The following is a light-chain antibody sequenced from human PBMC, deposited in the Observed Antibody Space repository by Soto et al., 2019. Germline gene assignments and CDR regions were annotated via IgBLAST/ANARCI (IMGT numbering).Light chain of an antibody. CDR3: QQYGSSPPYT. Sequence: EIVLTQSPGTLSSSPGEGATLSCRASQSINNRYLAWYQQRPGQAPRLLIYGASNRATGIPDRFSGSGSGTDFTLTISRLESEDVAVYYCQQYGSSPPYTFGQGTKLEIK. CDR2: GAS. CDR1: QSINNRY. J-gene: IGKJ2*01. V-gene: IGKV3-20*01.